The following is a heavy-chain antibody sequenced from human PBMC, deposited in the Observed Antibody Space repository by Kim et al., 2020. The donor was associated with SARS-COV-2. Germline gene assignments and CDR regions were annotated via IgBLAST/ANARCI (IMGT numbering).Heavy chain of an antibody. CDR1: GFTVNSHS. Sequence: GGSLRLSCVASGFTVNSHSMAWVRQAPGEGLECVAVMSYDGSNDYYADSVKGRFTVSSDKAKNRVFLQMNSLRPEDTAVYYCARGWPHFDYWGQGTLVTV. CDR2: MSYDGSND. CDR3: ARGWPHFDY. V-gene: IGHV3-30-3*01. J-gene: IGHJ4*02.